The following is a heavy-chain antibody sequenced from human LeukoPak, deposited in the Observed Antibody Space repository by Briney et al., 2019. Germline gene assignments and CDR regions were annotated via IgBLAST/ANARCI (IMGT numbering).Heavy chain of an antibody. CDR1: GGSFSPYY. Sequence: SETLSLTCAVYGGSFSPYYWSWIRQPPGKGLEWIGEINHSGSNNYNPSLKSRVTISVDTSKNQFSLRLSSVTAADTAVYYCARGGFYCGGDCYVDYWGQGTLVTVSS. V-gene: IGHV4-34*01. J-gene: IGHJ4*02. D-gene: IGHD2-21*02. CDR2: INHSGSN. CDR3: ARGGFYCGGDCYVDY.